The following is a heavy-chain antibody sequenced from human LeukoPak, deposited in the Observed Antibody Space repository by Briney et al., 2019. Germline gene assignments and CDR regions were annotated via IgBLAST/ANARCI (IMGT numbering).Heavy chain of an antibody. D-gene: IGHD6-13*01. CDR1: SGSINSSTYY. Sequence: SETLSLTCSVSSGSINSSTYYWGWIRQPPGKGLEWIGSIYYSGSTYYNPSLKSRVTISVDTSKNQFSLKLSSVTAADTAVYYCARVTEGIAGYWGQGTLVTVSS. V-gene: IGHV4-39*07. J-gene: IGHJ4*02. CDR3: ARVTEGIAGY. CDR2: IYYSGST.